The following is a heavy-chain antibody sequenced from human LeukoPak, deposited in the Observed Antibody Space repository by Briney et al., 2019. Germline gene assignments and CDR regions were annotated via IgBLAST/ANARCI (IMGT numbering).Heavy chain of an antibody. CDR2: INHSGST. D-gene: IGHD2-15*01. CDR3: ARAVGVAASDAFDI. CDR1: GGSFSGYY. Sequence: SETLSLTCAVYGGSFSGYYWSWIRQPPGKGLEWIGEINHSGSTNYNPSLKSRVTISVDTSKNQFSLKLSSVTAADTAVYYCARAVGVAASDAFDIWGQGTMVTVSS. V-gene: IGHV4-34*01. J-gene: IGHJ3*02.